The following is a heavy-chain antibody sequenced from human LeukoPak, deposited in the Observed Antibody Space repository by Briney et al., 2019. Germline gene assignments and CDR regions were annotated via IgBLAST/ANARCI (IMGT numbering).Heavy chain of an antibody. CDR3: AKNSGEYSSSSNGDY. CDR2: ISDSGGTT. J-gene: IGHJ3*01. Sequence: PVGSLRLSCAASGFTFSSYAMSWVRQAPGKGLEWVSAISDSGGTTYYADYVKGRFTISRDNSKNTVYLQMSSLRAEDTAVYYCAKNSGEYSSSSNGDYWGQGTMVTVSS. V-gene: IGHV3-23*01. D-gene: IGHD6-6*01. CDR1: GFTFSSYA.